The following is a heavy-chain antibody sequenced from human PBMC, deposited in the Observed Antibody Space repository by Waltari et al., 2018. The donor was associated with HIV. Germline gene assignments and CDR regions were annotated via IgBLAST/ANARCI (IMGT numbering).Heavy chain of an antibody. CDR3: ARLLPTRANDYGDHIDY. CDR2: IYYSGST. Sequence: QLQLQESGPGLVKPSETLSLTCTVSGGSISSSSYYWGWIRQPPGKGLEWIGSIYYSGSTYYNPSLKSRVTISVDTSKNQFSLKLSSVTAADTAVYYCARLLPTRANDYGDHIDYWGQGTLVTVSS. CDR1: GGSISSSSYY. V-gene: IGHV4-39*01. J-gene: IGHJ4*02. D-gene: IGHD4-17*01.